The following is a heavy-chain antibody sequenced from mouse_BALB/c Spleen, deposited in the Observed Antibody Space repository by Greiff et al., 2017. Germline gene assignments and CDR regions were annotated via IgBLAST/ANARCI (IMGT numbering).Heavy chain of an antibody. Sequence: QVQLQQSGAELAKPGASVKMSCKASGYTFTSYWMHWVKQRPGQGLEWIGYINPSTGYTEYNQKFKDKATLTADKSSSTAYMQLSSLTSEDSAVYYCARRDGYDGAWFAYWGQGTLVTVSA. V-gene: IGHV1-7*01. D-gene: IGHD2-2*01. CDR2: INPSTGYT. CDR3: ARRDGYDGAWFAY. CDR1: GYTFTSYW. J-gene: IGHJ3*01.